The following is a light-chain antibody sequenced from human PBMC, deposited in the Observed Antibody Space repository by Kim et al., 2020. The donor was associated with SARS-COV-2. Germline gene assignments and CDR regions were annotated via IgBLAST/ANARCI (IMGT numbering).Light chain of an antibody. Sequence: SYELTQPPSVSVSPGQTASITCSGDKLGDKNVCWYQQKPGQSPVLVIYEDYKRPSGIPERVSGSNSGNTATLTISGSQAMDEADYFCQAWDGSTVVFGGG. J-gene: IGLJ2*01. V-gene: IGLV3-1*01. CDR1: KLGDKN. CDR2: EDY. CDR3: QAWDGSTVV.